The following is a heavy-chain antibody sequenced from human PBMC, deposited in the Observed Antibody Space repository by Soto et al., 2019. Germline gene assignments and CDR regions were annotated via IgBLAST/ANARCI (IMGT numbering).Heavy chain of an antibody. D-gene: IGHD3-9*01. CDR1: GGSISSGDYY. CDR3: ASVSYFNAFDY. V-gene: IGHV4-30-4*01. Sequence: SETLSLTCTVSGGSISSGDYYWSWIRQPPGKGLEWIGYIYYSGSTYYNQSLKSRVTISVDTSKNQFSLKLSSVTAADTAVYYCASVSYFNAFDYWGQETLVTVSS. CDR2: IYYSGST. J-gene: IGHJ4*02.